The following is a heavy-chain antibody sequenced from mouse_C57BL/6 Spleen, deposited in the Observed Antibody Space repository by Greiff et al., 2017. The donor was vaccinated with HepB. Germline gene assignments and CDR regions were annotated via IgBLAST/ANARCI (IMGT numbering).Heavy chain of an antibody. Sequence: EVKLLESGPGLVKPSQSLSLTCSVTGYSITSGYYWNWIRQIPGNKLEWMGYISYDGSNNYNPTLKNRISITRDTSKNQFFLKLNSVTTENTATYYCARTYIYYAMDYWGQGTSVTVSS. J-gene: IGHJ4*01. CDR1: GYSITSGYY. CDR2: ISYDGSN. D-gene: IGHD5-1*01. V-gene: IGHV3-6*01. CDR3: ARTYIYYAMDY.